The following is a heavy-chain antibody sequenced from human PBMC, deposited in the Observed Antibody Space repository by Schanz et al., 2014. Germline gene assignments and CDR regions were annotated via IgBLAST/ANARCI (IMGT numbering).Heavy chain of an antibody. D-gene: IGHD3-9*01. CDR3: AKDPYDVLTGYQYYFDY. Sequence: EVKLLESGGGLVQPGGSLRLSCAASGFTFATYAMSWVRQAPGKGLEWVAAINGSGNATYYADSVKGRFTISRDNSRNTLFLQMKRLRVDDTAVYFCAKDPYDVLTGYQYYFDYWGPGRLVTVSS. CDR2: INGSGNAT. CDR1: GFTFATYA. J-gene: IGHJ4*02. V-gene: IGHV3-23*01.